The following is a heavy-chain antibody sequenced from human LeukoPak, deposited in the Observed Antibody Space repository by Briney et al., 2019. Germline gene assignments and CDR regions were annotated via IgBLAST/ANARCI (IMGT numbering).Heavy chain of an antibody. Sequence: ASVKVSCEASGYTFTNHTMNWVRQAPGQGLEWMGWINTNTGNPTYAQGFTGRFIFSLDTSVSTAFLQITSLKAEDTAVYFCAGDAGKEAYMDVWGKGTTVTVSS. V-gene: IGHV7-4-1*02. CDR3: AGDAGKEAYMDV. CDR2: INTNTGNP. J-gene: IGHJ6*03. CDR1: GYTFTNHT.